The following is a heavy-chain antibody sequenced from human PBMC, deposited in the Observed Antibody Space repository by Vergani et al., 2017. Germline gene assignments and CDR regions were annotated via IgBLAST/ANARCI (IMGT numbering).Heavy chain of an antibody. CDR3: ARDCHRSGSNSQLCN. J-gene: IGHJ4*02. CDR1: EGTFTTYN. Sequence: QVHLVQSGGEVKKPGSSVRVSCKASEGTFTTYNFNWVRQAPGQGLEWMGRIIPMFDITNHAQKFQGRVTLTADKSTNTAYMELSSRRYDDTAVYYCARDCHRSGSNSQLCNWGQGALVTVSS. V-gene: IGHV1-69*08. D-gene: IGHD2-15*01. CDR2: IIPMFDIT.